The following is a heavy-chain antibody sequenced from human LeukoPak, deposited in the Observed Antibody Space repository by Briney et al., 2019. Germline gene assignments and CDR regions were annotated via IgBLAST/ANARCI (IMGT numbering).Heavy chain of an antibody. CDR3: ARFNDYGDFYFDY. D-gene: IGHD4-17*01. Sequence: SETLSLTCTVSGGSISSYYWSWIRQPPGKGLEWIGYIYYSGSTNYNPSLKSRVTISVDTSKNQFSLKLSSVTAADTAVYYCARFNDYGDFYFDYWGQGTLVTVPS. J-gene: IGHJ4*02. CDR2: IYYSGST. V-gene: IGHV4-59*08. CDR1: GGSISSYY.